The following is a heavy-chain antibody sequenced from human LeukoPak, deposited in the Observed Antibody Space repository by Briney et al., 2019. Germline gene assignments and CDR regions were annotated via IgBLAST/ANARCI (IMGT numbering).Heavy chain of an antibody. V-gene: IGHV3-23*01. Sequence: GGSLRLSCAASQFTFSSYAMTWVRQAPGKGLEWVSSISASGSLTYYADSVKGRFTISRDNSKSILFLQMNSLTVEDTAVYCWAKGWFGETLHGPHDYWGQGALVTVSS. CDR3: AKGWFGETLHGPHDY. D-gene: IGHD3-10*01. J-gene: IGHJ4*02. CDR2: ISASGSLT. CDR1: QFTFSSYA.